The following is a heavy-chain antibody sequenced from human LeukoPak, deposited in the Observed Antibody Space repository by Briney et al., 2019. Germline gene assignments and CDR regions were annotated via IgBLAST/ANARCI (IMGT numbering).Heavy chain of an antibody. V-gene: IGHV4-39*01. Sequence: SETLSLTCTVSGGSISSRSYSWGWIRKPPGKGLEWIGSIYYSGSTYYNPSLKSRVTISVDTSKNQFSLKLSSVTAADTAVYYCATLDRDRDWFDPWGQGTLVTVSS. D-gene: IGHD2-21*02. CDR3: ATLDRDRDWFDP. CDR2: IYYSGST. J-gene: IGHJ5*02. CDR1: GGSISSRSYS.